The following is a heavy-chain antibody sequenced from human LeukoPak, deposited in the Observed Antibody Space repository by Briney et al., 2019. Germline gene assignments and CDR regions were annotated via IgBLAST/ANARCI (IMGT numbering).Heavy chain of an antibody. J-gene: IGHJ4*02. CDR1: GGSIGNYY. D-gene: IGHD3-10*01. CDR2: IYYSGST. V-gene: IGHV4-59*08. CDR3: ARRAYGSGSFNRYYFDY. Sequence: KPSETLSLTCTVSGGSIGNYYWSWIRQPPGKGLEWIGYIYYSGSTNYNPSLKSRVTISVDTSKNQFSLKLNSVTAADTAVYYCARRAYGSGSFNRYYFDYWGQGTLVAVSS.